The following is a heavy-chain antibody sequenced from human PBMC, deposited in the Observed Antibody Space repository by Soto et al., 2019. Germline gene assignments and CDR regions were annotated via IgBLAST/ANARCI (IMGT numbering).Heavy chain of an antibody. V-gene: IGHV1-69*12. D-gene: IGHD4-4*01. CDR1: GGTFSNYD. CDR3: ARGRAAYNNAYLGRGMDV. CDR2: IIPIFVTP. J-gene: IGHJ6*02. Sequence: QVQLVQSGAEVKKPGSSVKVSCKASGGTFSNYDIIWVRQAPGQGLEWMGGIIPIFVTPNYAQKFKGRVTITADESTTTAYMELSSLRSEDTAVYYCARGRAAYNNAYLGRGMDVWGQGTTVTVSS.